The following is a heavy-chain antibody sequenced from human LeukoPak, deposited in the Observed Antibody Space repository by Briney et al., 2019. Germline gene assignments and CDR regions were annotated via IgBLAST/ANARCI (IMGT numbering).Heavy chain of an antibody. CDR2: ISGSGGST. D-gene: IGHD3-9*01. CDR1: GFTFSSYA. CDR3: AKDLNILTGYPYYFDY. Sequence: GGSLRLSCAASGFTFSSYAMSWVRQAPGKGLEWVSAISGSGGSTYYADSVKGRFTISRDNSKNTLYLQMNSLRAEDTAVYYCAKDLNILTGYPYYFDYWGQGTLVTVSS. V-gene: IGHV3-23*01. J-gene: IGHJ4*02.